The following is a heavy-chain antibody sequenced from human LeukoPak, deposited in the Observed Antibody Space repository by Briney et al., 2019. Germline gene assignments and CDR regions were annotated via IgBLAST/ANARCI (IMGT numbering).Heavy chain of an antibody. V-gene: IGHV4-4*07. CDR2: IYASGNT. CDR1: GGSISSYY. D-gene: IGHD6-19*01. Sequence: SETLSLTCTVSGGSISSYYWSWVRQPAGKGLEWIGRIYASGNTNYNPSLKSRVTMSIDTSKNQFSLMLTSVTAADTATYYCARETSLAGFASGLGFNYWGQGTLVTVSS. J-gene: IGHJ4*02. CDR3: ARETSLAGFASGLGFNY.